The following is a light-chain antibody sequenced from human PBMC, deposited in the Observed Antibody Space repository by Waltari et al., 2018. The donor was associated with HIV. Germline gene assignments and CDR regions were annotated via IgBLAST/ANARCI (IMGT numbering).Light chain of an antibody. CDR3: QQYYSTPLT. CDR2: WAS. J-gene: IGKJ4*01. V-gene: IGKV4-1*01. Sequence: DIVMTQSPDSLAASLGERATINCKSSQSVLYSSNNKNYLAWYQQKPGQPPKLLISWASTRESGVPDRFSGSGSGTDFTRTISSLQAEDVAVYYCQQYYSTPLTFGGGTKVEIE. CDR1: QSVLYSSNNKNY.